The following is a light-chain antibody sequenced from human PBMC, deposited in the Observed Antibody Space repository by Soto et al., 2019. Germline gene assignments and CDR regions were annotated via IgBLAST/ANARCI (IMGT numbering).Light chain of an antibody. V-gene: IGKV1-39*01. CDR2: SSS. CDR1: QPIREF. CDR3: QQYDSSPFN. J-gene: IGKJ3*01. Sequence: DIQMTQSPSPLSASVGDTVTITCRASQPIREFLSWYQQKPGKAPRLLIYSSSRVESGVPSRFGAGGSGTEFTLTINNLQPEDFATYICQQYDSSPFNFGPGT.